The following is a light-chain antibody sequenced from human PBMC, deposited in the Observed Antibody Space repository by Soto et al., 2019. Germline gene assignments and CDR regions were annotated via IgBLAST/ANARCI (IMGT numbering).Light chain of an antibody. CDR2: DAS. Sequence: DIQMTQSPSTLSASVGDRVTITCRATQNIYGWLAWYQQKSGKAPKLLIYDASSLESGVPSRFSGSGFGTAFTVTISSLQPDDFATYYCQQYNSYPWTVGQGTKVEVK. J-gene: IGKJ1*01. CDR1: QNIYGW. CDR3: QQYNSYPWT. V-gene: IGKV1-5*01.